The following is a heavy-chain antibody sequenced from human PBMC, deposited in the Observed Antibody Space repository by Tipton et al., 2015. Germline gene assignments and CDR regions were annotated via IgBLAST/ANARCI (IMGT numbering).Heavy chain of an antibody. V-gene: IGHV4-59*11. CDR1: GGSTTSHY. CDR2: NSYSGGA. D-gene: IGHD2-21*01. J-gene: IGHJ4*02. CDR3: ARGAVRDGDSRKSIFDY. Sequence: TLSLTCTVSGGSTTSHYWSWIRQPPGKGLEWIGYNSYSGGANYDSSLRSRVTISVDTSNNHFSLKLSSVTAADTAVYYCARGAVRDGDSRKSIFDYWGQGTLVTVSS.